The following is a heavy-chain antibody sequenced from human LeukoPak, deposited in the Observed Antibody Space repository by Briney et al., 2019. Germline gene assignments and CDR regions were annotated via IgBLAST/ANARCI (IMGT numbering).Heavy chain of an antibody. D-gene: IGHD3-9*01. J-gene: IGHJ4*02. Sequence: SETLSLTCTVSGGSISSYYCSWIRQPPGKGLEWIGYIYYSGSTNYNPSLKSRVTISVDTSKNRFSLKLSSVTAADTAVYYCARHPVRYFDWLDLPDYWGQGTLVTVSS. CDR1: GGSISSYY. CDR3: ARHPVRYFDWLDLPDY. CDR2: IYYSGST. V-gene: IGHV4-59*08.